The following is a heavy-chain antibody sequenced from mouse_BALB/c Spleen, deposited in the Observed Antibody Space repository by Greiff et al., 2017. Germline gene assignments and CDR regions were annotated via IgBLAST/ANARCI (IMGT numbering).Heavy chain of an antibody. CDR1: GYAFTNYL. CDR3: AREGVRRGYLDY. V-gene: IGHV1-54*03. CDR2: INPGSGGT. Sequence: QVQLQQSGAELVRPGTSVKVSCKASGYAFTNYLIEWVKQRPGQGLEWIGVINPGSGGTNYNEKFKGKATLTADKSSSTAYMQLSSLTSDDSAVYFCAREGVRRGYLDYWGQGTTLTVSS. J-gene: IGHJ2*01. D-gene: IGHD2-14*01.